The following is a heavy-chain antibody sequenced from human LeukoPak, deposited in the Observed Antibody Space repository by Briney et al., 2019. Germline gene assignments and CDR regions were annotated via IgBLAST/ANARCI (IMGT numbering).Heavy chain of an antibody. CDR2: ISGSSATM. J-gene: IGHJ6*02. Sequence: GGSLRLSCAASGFTFSDYYMSWLRQTPGKGLEWLSYISGSSATMFYADSVKGRFTISRDNAKNSLYLRLSSLRVEDTAVYYCARDVNGGYDYYYYYGMDVWGQGTTVTVSS. V-gene: IGHV3-11*01. CDR3: ARDVNGGYDYYYYYGMDV. D-gene: IGHD5-12*01. CDR1: GFTFSDYY.